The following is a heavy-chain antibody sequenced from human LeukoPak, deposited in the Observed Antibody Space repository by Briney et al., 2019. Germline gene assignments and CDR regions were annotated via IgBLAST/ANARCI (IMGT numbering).Heavy chain of an antibody. V-gene: IGHV1-2*04. CDR3: ARGSPFLGPQPRGTPHAFDI. D-gene: IGHD1-14*01. CDR2: INPNSGGT. Sequence: ASVKVSCKASGYTFTGYYMHWVRQAPGQGLEWMGWINPNSGGTNYAQKFQGWVTMTRDTSISTAYMELSRLRSDDTAVYYCARGSPFLGPQPRGTPHAFDIWGQGTMVTVSS. J-gene: IGHJ3*02. CDR1: GYTFTGYY.